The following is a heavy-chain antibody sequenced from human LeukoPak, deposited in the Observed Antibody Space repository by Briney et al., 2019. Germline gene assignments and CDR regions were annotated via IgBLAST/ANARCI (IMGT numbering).Heavy chain of an antibody. CDR3: ARAYDFWSGYYMLKY. Sequence: GGSLRLSCAASGFTFSSYAMSWVRQAPGKGLEWVSAISGSGGSTYYADSVKGRFTISRDNSKNTLYLQMNSLRAEDTAVYYCARAYDFWSGYYMLKYWGQGTLVTVSS. J-gene: IGHJ4*02. V-gene: IGHV3-23*01. CDR2: ISGSGGST. CDR1: GFTFSSYA. D-gene: IGHD3-3*01.